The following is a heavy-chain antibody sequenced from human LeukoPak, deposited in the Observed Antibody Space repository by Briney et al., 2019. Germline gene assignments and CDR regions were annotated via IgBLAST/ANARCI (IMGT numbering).Heavy chain of an antibody. Sequence: KISCKGSGYSFTSYWISWVRQAPGQGLEWMGGIIPIFGTANYAQKFQGRVTITADESTSTAYMELSSLRSEDTAVYYCARLITMIVQYHGMDVWGQGTTVTVSS. CDR2: IIPIFGTA. CDR3: ARLITMIVQYHGMDV. J-gene: IGHJ6*02. CDR1: GYSFTSYW. D-gene: IGHD3-22*01. V-gene: IGHV1-69*01.